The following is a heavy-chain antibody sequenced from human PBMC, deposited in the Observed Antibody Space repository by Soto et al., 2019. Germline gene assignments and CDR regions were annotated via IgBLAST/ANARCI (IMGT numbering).Heavy chain of an antibody. D-gene: IGHD6-19*01. CDR2: ISSSSSYT. V-gene: IGHV3-11*05. Sequence: QVQLVESGGGLVKPGGSLRLSCAASGFTFSDYYMSWIRQAPGKGLEWVSYISSSSSYTNYADSVQGRFTISRDNANNSLYLQMNSLRAEDPAVYYCARDSTGWRAVYDYWGQGTLVTVSS. CDR3: ARDSTGWRAVYDY. CDR1: GFTFSDYY. J-gene: IGHJ4*02.